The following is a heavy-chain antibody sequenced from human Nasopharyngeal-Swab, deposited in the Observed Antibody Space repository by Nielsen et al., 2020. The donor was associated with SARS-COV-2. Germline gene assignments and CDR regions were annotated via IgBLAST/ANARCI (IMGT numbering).Heavy chain of an antibody. D-gene: IGHD3-9*01. J-gene: IGHJ5*02. CDR2: INHSGST. CDR1: GGSFSGYY. V-gene: IGHV4-34*01. CDR3: ARGPRILTGYRRGWFDP. Sequence: SQTLSLTGAVYGGSFSGYYWSWIRQPPGKGLEWIGEINHSGSTNYNPSLKSRVTISVDTSKNQFSLKLSSVTAADTAVYYCARGPRILTGYRRGWFDPWGQGTLVTVSS.